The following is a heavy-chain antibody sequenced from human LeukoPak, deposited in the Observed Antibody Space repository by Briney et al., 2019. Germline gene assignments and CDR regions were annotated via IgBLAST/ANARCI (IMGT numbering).Heavy chain of an antibody. CDR2: ISGSGGST. J-gene: IGHJ5*02. V-gene: IGHV3-23*01. CDR3: ANVQLERALFDP. Sequence: GGSLRHSCAASGFTFSSYAMSWVREAPGKGLEWVSAISGSGGSTYYADSVKGRFTISRDNSKNTLYLQMNSLRAEDTAVYYCANVQLERALFDPWGQGTLVTVSS. CDR1: GFTFSSYA. D-gene: IGHD1-1*01.